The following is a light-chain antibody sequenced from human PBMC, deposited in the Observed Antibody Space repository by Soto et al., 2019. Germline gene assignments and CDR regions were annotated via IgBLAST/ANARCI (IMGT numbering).Light chain of an antibody. CDR3: CSYAGSRTFVM. V-gene: IGLV2-23*01. Sequence: QSALTQPASVSGSPGQSITISCTGTSSDVGNYNLASWYQHHPGKAPKLMIYEDTKRPSGVSNRFSGSKSGNTASLTISGLQAEDEADYYCCSYAGSRTFVMFGGGPKLTVL. J-gene: IGLJ3*02. CDR2: EDT. CDR1: SSDVGNYNL.